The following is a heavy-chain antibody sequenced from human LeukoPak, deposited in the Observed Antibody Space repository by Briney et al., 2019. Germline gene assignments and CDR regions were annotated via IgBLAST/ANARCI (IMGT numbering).Heavy chain of an antibody. CDR1: GGSISSYY. Sequence: SETLSLTCTVSGGSISSYYWSWIRQPAGKGLEWIGRIYTSGSTNYNPSLKSRVTMSVDASKNQFSLKLSSVTAADTAVYYCARDRSITIFGVVTTDYFDYWGQGTLVTVSS. CDR2: IYTSGST. CDR3: ARDRSITIFGVVTTDYFDY. J-gene: IGHJ4*02. V-gene: IGHV4-4*07. D-gene: IGHD3-3*01.